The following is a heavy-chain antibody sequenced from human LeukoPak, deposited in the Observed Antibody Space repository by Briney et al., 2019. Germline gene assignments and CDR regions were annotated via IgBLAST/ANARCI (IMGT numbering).Heavy chain of an antibody. CDR1: GYTFTGYY. CDR3: ARAGWPLHQNDY. Sequence: ASVKVSCKASGYTFTGYYMHWVRQAPGQGLAWMGWINPNSGGTSYAQKFQGRVTMTRDTPISTAYMELSRLRSDDTAVYYCARAGWPLHQNDYWGQGTLVTVSS. CDR2: INPNSGGT. D-gene: IGHD5-24*01. J-gene: IGHJ4*02. V-gene: IGHV1-2*02.